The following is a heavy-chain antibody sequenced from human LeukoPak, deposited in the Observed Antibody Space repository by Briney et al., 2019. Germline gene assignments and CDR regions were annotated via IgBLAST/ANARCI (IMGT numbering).Heavy chain of an antibody. V-gene: IGHV1-18*01. Sequence: ASVKVSCKASGYTFTSYGISWVRQAPGQGLEWMGWISAYNGNTNYAQKLQGRVTMTTDTSTSTAYMELRSLRSDDTAVYYCASFNRNDAAGAFDIWGQGTMVTVSS. D-gene: IGHD1-20*01. CDR1: GYTFTSYG. CDR2: ISAYNGNT. CDR3: ASFNRNDAAGAFDI. J-gene: IGHJ3*02.